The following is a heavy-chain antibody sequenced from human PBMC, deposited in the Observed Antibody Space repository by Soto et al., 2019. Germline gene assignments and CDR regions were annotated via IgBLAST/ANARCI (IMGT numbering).Heavy chain of an antibody. D-gene: IGHD2-2*01. CDR3: AREDIVVVPAAMGAYYYYGMDV. CDR1: GFTFSSYW. Sequence: PGGSLRLSCAASGFTFSSYWMHWVRQAPGKGLVWVSRINSDGSSTSYADSVKGRFTISRDNAKNTLYLQMNSLRAEDTAVYYCAREDIVVVPAAMGAYYYYGMDVWGQGTTVTVSS. J-gene: IGHJ6*02. V-gene: IGHV3-74*01. CDR2: INSDGSST.